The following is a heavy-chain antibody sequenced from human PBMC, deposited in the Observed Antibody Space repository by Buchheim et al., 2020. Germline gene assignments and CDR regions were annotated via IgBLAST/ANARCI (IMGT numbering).Heavy chain of an antibody. J-gene: IGHJ5*02. Sequence: QVQLVESGGGVVQPGRSLRLSCAASGFTFSSYAMHWVRQAPGQGLEWVAVISYDGSNKYYADSVKGRFTISRDNSKNTLYLQMNSLRAEDTAVYYCARPYGAYCGGDCYENWFDPWGQGTL. CDR1: GFTFSSYA. V-gene: IGHV3-30-3*01. CDR2: ISYDGSNK. D-gene: IGHD2-21*02. CDR3: ARPYGAYCGGDCYENWFDP.